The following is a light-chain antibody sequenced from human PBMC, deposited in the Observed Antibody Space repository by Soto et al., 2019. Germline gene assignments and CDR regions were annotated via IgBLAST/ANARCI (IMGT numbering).Light chain of an antibody. J-gene: IGKJ3*01. Sequence: DIQMTQSPSSLSASVGDRVTITCRASQSSSNYLNWYQQKPWKDPKLLIYAASSLESGVPSRFSGSGSGTDFTLTISSLQPEDFSTYSCQRSYTTLFTFGPGTNVDI. V-gene: IGKV1-39*01. CDR3: QRSYTTLFT. CDR2: AAS. CDR1: QSSSNY.